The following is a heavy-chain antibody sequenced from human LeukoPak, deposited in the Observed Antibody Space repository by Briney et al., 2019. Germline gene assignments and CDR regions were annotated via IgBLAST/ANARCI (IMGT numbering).Heavy chain of an antibody. CDR1: GYTFTGYY. D-gene: IGHD5-12*01. V-gene: IGHV1-2*02. Sequence: GASVKVSCKASGYTFTGYYMHWVRQAPGQGLEWMGWINPNGGGTNYAHKFQGRVTMTRDTSITTAYMELSRLRSDDTAVYYCARDKEPLRFQYYFDNWGQGTLVTVSS. J-gene: IGHJ4*02. CDR2: INPNGGGT. CDR3: ARDKEPLRFQYYFDN.